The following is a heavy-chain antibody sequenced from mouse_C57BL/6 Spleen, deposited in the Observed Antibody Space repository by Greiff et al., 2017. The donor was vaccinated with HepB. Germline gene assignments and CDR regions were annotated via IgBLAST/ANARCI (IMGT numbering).Heavy chain of an antibody. CDR2: IDPSDSYT. CDR1: GYTFTSYW. V-gene: IGHV1-59*01. J-gene: IGHJ2*01. CDR3: ARAQIYYYGSSYFDY. D-gene: IGHD1-1*01. Sequence: QVHVKQPGAELVRPGTSVKLSCKASGYTFTSYWMHWVKQRPGQGLEWIGVIDPSDSYTNYNQKFKGKATLTVDTSSSTAYMQLSSLTSEDSAVYYCARAQIYYYGSSYFDYWGQGTTLTVSS.